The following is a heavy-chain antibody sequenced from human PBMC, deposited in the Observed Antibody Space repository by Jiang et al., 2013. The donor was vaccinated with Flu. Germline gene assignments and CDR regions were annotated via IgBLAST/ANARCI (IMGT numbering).Heavy chain of an antibody. CDR3: ARGANWFDP. V-gene: IGHV4-59*01. CDR2: IYYSGST. CDR1: GGSISSYY. Sequence: GPGLVKPSETLSLTCTVPGGSISSYYWSWIRQPPGKGLEWIGYIYYSGSTNYNPSLKSRVTISVDTSKNQFSLKLSSVTAADTAVYYCARGANWFDPWGQGTLVTVSS. J-gene: IGHJ5*02.